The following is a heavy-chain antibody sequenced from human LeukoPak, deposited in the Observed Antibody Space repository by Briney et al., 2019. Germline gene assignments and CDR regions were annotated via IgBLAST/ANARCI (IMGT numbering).Heavy chain of an antibody. V-gene: IGHV1-69*04. Sequence: SVKVSCKASGGTFSSYAISWVRQAPGQGLEWMGRIIPILGIANYAQKFQGKVTITADKSTSTAYMELSSLRSEDTAVYYCARSPPPRYSSISDYWGQGTLVTVSS. D-gene: IGHD6-13*01. CDR1: GGTFSSYA. J-gene: IGHJ4*02. CDR3: ARSPPPRYSSISDY. CDR2: IIPILGIA.